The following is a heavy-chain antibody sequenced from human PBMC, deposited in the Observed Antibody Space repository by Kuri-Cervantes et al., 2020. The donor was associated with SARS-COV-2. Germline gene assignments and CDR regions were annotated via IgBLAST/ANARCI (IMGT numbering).Heavy chain of an antibody. Sequence: GGSLRLSCAASGFTFSSYAVSWVRQAPGKGLEWVSAISGSGGSTYYADSVKGRFTISRDNSKNTLYLQMNSLRAEDTAVYYCAKEGFFYGSGRHFDYWGQGTLVTVSS. J-gene: IGHJ4*02. V-gene: IGHV3-23*01. CDR3: AKEGFFYGSGRHFDY. D-gene: IGHD3-10*01. CDR1: GFTFSSYA. CDR2: ISGSGGST.